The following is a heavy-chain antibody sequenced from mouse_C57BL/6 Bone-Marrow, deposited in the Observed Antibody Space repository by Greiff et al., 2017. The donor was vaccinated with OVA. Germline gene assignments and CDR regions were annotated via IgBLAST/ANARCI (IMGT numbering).Heavy chain of an antibody. CDR3: ASLYYDYDGFAY. Sequence: EVKLVESGGGLVQPGGSLSLSCAASGFTFTDYYMSWVRQPPGKALEWLGFIRNKANGYTTEYSASVKGRFTISRDNSQSILYLQMNALRAEDSATYYGASLYYDYDGFAYWGQGTLVTVSA. D-gene: IGHD2-4*01. CDR2: IRNKANGYTT. CDR1: GFTFTDYY. J-gene: IGHJ3*01. V-gene: IGHV7-3*01.